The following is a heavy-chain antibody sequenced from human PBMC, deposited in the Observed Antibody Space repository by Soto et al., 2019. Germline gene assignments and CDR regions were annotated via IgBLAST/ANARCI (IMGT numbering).Heavy chain of an antibody. V-gene: IGHV4-34*01. D-gene: IGHD2-21*02. CDR3: ARDLYCGGDCSHYDY. CDR1: GGSFSGYY. CDR2: INHSGST. Sequence: SETLSLTCAVYGGSFSGYYWSWIRQPPGKRLEWIGEINHSGSTNYNPSLKSRVTISVDTSKNQFSLKLSSVTAADTAVYYCARDLYCGGDCSHYDYWGQGTLVTVSS. J-gene: IGHJ4*02.